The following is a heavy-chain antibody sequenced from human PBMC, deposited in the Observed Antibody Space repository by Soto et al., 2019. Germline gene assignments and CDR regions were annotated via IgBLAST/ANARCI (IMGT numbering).Heavy chain of an antibody. CDR1: GGSTSSYY. Sequence: TSETLSLTCSVSGGSTSSYYWSWIRQPPGKGLEWIGYIYYSGSTNYNPSLKSRVTISVDTSKNQFSLKLSSVTAADTAVYYCARLSAYIAAAANWFDPWGQGTLVTVSS. J-gene: IGHJ5*02. D-gene: IGHD6-13*01. V-gene: IGHV4-59*01. CDR2: IYYSGST. CDR3: ARLSAYIAAAANWFDP.